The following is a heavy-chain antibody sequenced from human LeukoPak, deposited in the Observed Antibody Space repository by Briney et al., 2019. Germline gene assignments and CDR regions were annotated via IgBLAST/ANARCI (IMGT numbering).Heavy chain of an antibody. CDR2: IYSGGST. CDR1: GFTVSSNY. J-gene: IGHJ5*02. V-gene: IGHV3-53*01. CDR3: ARDLGLDYYDSSGYSRAEPT. D-gene: IGHD3-22*01. Sequence: GGSLRLSCAASGFTVSSNYMSWVRRAPGKGLEWVSVIYSGGSTYYADSVKGRFTISRDNAKNSLYLQMNSLRAEDTAVYYCARDLGLDYYDSSGYSRAEPTWGQGTLVTVSS.